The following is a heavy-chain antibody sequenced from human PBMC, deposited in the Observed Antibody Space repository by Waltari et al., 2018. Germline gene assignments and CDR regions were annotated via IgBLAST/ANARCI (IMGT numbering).Heavy chain of an antibody. V-gene: IGHV3-30-3*01. D-gene: IGHD3-16*01. CDR1: GFTFSSYA. CDR3: ARVLIGGLQNGGFGY. J-gene: IGHJ4*02. CDR2: ISYDGSNK. Sequence: QVQLVESGGGVVQPGRSLRLSCAASGFTFSSYAMHWVRQAPGKGLEWVAVISYDGSNKYYADSVKGRFTISRYNSKNTLYLQMNSLRAEDTAVYYCARVLIGGLQNGGFGYWGQGTLVTVSS.